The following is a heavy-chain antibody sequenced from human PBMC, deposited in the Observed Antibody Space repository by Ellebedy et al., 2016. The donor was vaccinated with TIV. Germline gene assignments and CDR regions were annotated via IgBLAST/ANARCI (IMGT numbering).Heavy chain of an antibody. D-gene: IGHD2-2*01. V-gene: IGHV3-15*01. CDR3: TCLPVGSKPDY. CDR1: GFTFSDAW. J-gene: IGHJ4*02. CDR2: IRSKIDGGAT. Sequence: GGSLRLXCAASGFTFSDAWMSWVRQAPGKGLEWVGRIRSKIDGGATDYAAPVKGRFTVSRNDLENTLYLQMNSLKTDDAAVYFCTCLPVGSKPDYWGRGTLVTVSS.